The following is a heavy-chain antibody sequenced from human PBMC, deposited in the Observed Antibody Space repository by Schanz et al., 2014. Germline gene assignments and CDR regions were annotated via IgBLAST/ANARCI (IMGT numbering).Heavy chain of an antibody. V-gene: IGHV3-7*03. CDR3: ARDEGRDGYNLAFDV. CDR1: GFTFGTFW. J-gene: IGHJ3*01. Sequence: EVQLVESGGGLLQPGGSLRLSCAASGFTFGTFWMSWVRQAPGKGLEWVANINQDGSDKSYVDSVKGRFTISRDSSKNTLFLQMNSLRAEDTAVYFCARDEGRDGYNLAFDVWGQGTLVTVSS. D-gene: IGHD5-12*01. CDR2: INQDGSDK.